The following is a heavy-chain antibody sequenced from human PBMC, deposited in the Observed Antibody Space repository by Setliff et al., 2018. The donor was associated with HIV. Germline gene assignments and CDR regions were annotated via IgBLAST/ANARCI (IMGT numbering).Heavy chain of an antibody. CDR1: GFSLITSGVG. CDR2: IYWNDDK. J-gene: IGHJ6*03. V-gene: IGHV2-5*01. Sequence: SGPTLVNPTQTLSLTCTFSGFSLITSGVGVGWIRQPPGKALEWPALIYWNDDKRYSPSLKSRLTIRKGASKNQVVLTMTKMDPVDTGTYYCAHTTSFDFWTPGPMDVWGKGTTVTVSS. CDR3: AHTTSFDFWTPGPMDV. D-gene: IGHD3-3*01.